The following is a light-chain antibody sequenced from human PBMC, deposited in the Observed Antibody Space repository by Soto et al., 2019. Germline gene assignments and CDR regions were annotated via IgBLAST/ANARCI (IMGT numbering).Light chain of an antibody. CDR2: EGS. Sequence: QSVLTQPASVSGSPGQSITISCTGTSSVVGNYNLVSWYQHDPGKAPKLLIYEGSKRPSGVSDRFSGSKSGNAASLTISGLQAEDEADHYCCSYASSSTYVFGNGTKVTVL. CDR1: SSVVGNYNL. V-gene: IGLV2-23*01. J-gene: IGLJ1*01. CDR3: CSYASSSTYV.